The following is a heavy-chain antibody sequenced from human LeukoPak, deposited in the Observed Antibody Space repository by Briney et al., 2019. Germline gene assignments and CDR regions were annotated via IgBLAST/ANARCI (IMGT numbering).Heavy chain of an antibody. CDR1: GGSISSYY. V-gene: IGHV4-59*01. CDR2: IYYSGST. D-gene: IGHD5-12*01. Sequence: SETLSLTCTVSGGSISSYYWSWIRQPPGKGLEWIGYIYYSGSTNYNPSLKSRVTISVDTSENQFSLKLSSVTAADTAVYYCARASKWPTFGYWGQGTLVTVSS. J-gene: IGHJ4*02. CDR3: ARASKWPTFGY.